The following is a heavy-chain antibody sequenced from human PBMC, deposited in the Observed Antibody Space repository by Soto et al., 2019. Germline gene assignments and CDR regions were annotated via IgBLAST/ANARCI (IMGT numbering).Heavy chain of an antibody. V-gene: IGHV1-46*04. D-gene: IGHD2-21*02. CDR1: ADTFSSYY. J-gene: IGHJ4*02. CDR3: ARATLSGGDPYFDY. Sequence: QVQLVQSGAEVKKPGASVKVSCKASADTFSSYYMHWVRQAPGQGLEWMGLLNPSGGTTSYAQKLQGRVTMTRDTSTSTVYMELSSLRSEDTAVYYCARATLSGGDPYFDYWGQGTLVTVSS. CDR2: LNPSGGTT.